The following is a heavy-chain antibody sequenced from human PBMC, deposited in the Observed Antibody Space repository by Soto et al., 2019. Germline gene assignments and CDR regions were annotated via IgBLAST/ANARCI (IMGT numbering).Heavy chain of an antibody. CDR1: GFTIDDYA. CDR3: AKESFRRHLYCYYYYMDV. Sequence: GGSLRLSCAASGFTIDDYAMHWIRQATGKGLEWVSGISWNSGSIGYADSVKGRFTISRDSAKNSLYLQMNSLRAEDTALYYCAKESFRRHLYCYYYYMDVWGKGTTVTVSS. D-gene: IGHD6-25*01. J-gene: IGHJ6*03. CDR2: ISWNSGSI. V-gene: IGHV3-9*01.